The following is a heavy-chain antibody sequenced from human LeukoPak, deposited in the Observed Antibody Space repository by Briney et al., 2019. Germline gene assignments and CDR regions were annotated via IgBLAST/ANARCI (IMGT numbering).Heavy chain of an antibody. CDR1: GYAFTSYA. V-gene: IGHV1-3*01. Sequence: GASVKVSCKASGYAFTSYAMHWVRQAPGQRLEWMGWINAGNGNTKYSQKFQGRVTITRDTSASTAYMELSSLRSEDTAVYYCAREDIVVVPAAKVTPYYYYGMDVWGKGTTVTVSS. CDR3: AREDIVVVPAAKVTPYYYYGMDV. D-gene: IGHD2-2*01. CDR2: INAGNGNT. J-gene: IGHJ6*01.